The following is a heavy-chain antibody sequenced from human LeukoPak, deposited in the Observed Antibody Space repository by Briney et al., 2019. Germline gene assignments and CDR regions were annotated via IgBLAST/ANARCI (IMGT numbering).Heavy chain of an antibody. V-gene: IGHV1-18*01. CDR2: ISAYNGNT. CDR1: GYTFTSYG. J-gene: IGHJ4*02. CDR3: AAANWGPPILRTTDFDY. Sequence: ASVKVSCKASGYTFTSYGISWVRQAPGQGLEWMGWISAYNGNTNYAQRLQGRVTMTTDTSTSTAYMELRSLRSDDTAVYYCAAANWGPPILRTTDFDYWGQGTLVTVSS. D-gene: IGHD7-27*01.